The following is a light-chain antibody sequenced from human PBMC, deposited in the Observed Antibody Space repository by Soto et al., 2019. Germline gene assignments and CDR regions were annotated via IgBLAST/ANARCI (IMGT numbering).Light chain of an antibody. J-gene: IGKJ4*01. CDR2: AAS. Sequence: DTQMTQSPSSLSASVGDRVTITCRASQGITKYLNWYQQKPGKAPKLLIYAASSLQSGVPSRFSGSGYGTDFPLTISSLQPEDSATYFCQQSNSAPLTFGGGTTVENK. V-gene: IGKV1-39*01. CDR1: QGITKY. CDR3: QQSNSAPLT.